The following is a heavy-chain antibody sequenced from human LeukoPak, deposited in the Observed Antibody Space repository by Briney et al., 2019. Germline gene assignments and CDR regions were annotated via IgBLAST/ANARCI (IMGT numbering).Heavy chain of an antibody. CDR3: ARGRSTFDY. V-gene: IGHV3-20*04. D-gene: IGHD2-2*01. J-gene: IGHJ4*02. CDR2: INWNGGSI. CDR1: GFTFDDYG. Sequence: GGPLILSCAVSGFTFDDYGMSWVRQAPGKGLEWVSGINWNGGSIGYADSVKGRFTISRDNVKNSLYLQMNSLRAEDTALYYCARGRSTFDYWGQGTLVTVSS.